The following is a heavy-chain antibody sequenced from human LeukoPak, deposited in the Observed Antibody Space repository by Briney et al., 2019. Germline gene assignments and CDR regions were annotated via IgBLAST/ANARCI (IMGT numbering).Heavy chain of an antibody. Sequence: GGSLRLSCAASGFTFSSYSMNWVRQAPGKGLEWVSYISSSSSTIYYADSVKGRFTISRDNANNSLYLQMSSLRAEDTAVYYCTRAVAAADFSPGYWGQGTLVTVSS. J-gene: IGHJ4*02. CDR3: TRAVAAADFSPGY. V-gene: IGHV3-48*04. D-gene: IGHD6-13*01. CDR2: ISSSSSTI. CDR1: GFTFSSYS.